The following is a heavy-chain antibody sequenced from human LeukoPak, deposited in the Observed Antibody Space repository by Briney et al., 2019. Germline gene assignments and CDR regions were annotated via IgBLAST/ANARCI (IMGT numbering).Heavy chain of an antibody. CDR2: IWYDGSNK. CDR3: ARDKPLGSFDY. Sequence: GGSLRLSCAASGFTFSSYGMHWVRQAPGKGLEWVAVIWYDGSNKYYADSVKGRFTISRDNSKNTLYLQMNSLRAEDTAVYYCARDKPLGSFDYWGQGTLVTVSS. D-gene: IGHD1-14*01. V-gene: IGHV3-33*01. J-gene: IGHJ4*02. CDR1: GFTFSSYG.